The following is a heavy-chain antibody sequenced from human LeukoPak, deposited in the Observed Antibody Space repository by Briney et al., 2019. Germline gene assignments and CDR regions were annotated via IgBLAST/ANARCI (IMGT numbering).Heavy chain of an antibody. V-gene: IGHV3-7*03. D-gene: IGHD6-19*01. CDR2: VKKDASEK. CDR1: GFIFNTYV. CDR3: AKGPLIAVAGTTWDH. Sequence: GGSLRLSCAASGFIFNTYVMFRVRQAPGKGLEWVASVKKDASEKYYVDSVKGRFTISRDNAKNSLYLQMNSLRAEDTAVYYCAKGPLIAVAGTTWDHWGQGTLVTVSS. J-gene: IGHJ4*02.